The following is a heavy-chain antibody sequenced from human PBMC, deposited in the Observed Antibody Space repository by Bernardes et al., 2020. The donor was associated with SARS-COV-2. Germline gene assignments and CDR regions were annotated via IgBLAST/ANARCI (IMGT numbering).Heavy chain of an antibody. CDR3: ARDLSGSVSNFDY. D-gene: IGHD6-13*01. CDR1: GFTFSSYD. V-gene: IGHV3-33*01. Sequence: GGSLRLSCAASGFTFSSYDMHWVRQAPGKGLEWVAVIWYDGSNKYYADSVKGRFTISRDNSKNTLYLQMNSLRAEDTAVYYCARDLSGSVSNFDYWGQGTLVTVSS. CDR2: IWYDGSNK. J-gene: IGHJ4*02.